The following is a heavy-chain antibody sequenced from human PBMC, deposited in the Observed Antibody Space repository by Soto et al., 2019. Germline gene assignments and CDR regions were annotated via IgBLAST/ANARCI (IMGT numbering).Heavy chain of an antibody. CDR3: ARRLYYDSSGFDGGGMDV. Sequence: TLSLTCAVSGGSISSGGYSWSWIRQPPGKGLEWIGYIYHSGSTYYNPSLKSRATISVDRSKNQFSLKLSSVTAADAAVYYCARRLYYDSSGFDGGGMDVSGQGTTVTGSS. J-gene: IGHJ6*02. D-gene: IGHD3-22*01. CDR1: GGSISSGGYS. V-gene: IGHV4-30-2*01. CDR2: IYHSGST.